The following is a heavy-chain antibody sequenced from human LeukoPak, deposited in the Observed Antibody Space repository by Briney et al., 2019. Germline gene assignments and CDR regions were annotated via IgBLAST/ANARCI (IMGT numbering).Heavy chain of an antibody. J-gene: IGHJ4*02. V-gene: IGHV3-74*01. Sequence: GGSLRLSCAASGFTFSTYWMHWVRQAPGKGLVWVSRINSDGSNTNYADSVKGRFTISKDNAKNTLFLQMNSLRAEDTAVYYCARVTAWSGYYFLDYWGQGTLVAVSS. D-gene: IGHD3-3*01. CDR3: ARVTAWSGYYFLDY. CDR1: GFTFSTYW. CDR2: INSDGSNT.